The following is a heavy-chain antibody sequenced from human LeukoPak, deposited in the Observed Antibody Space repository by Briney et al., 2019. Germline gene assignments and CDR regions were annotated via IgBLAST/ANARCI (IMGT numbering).Heavy chain of an antibody. J-gene: IGHJ3*01. V-gene: IGHV1-2*02. CDR1: GYTFTDYY. CDR3: AREFRTTIWSYDAFDL. D-gene: IGHD1/OR15-1a*01. Sequence: ASVKVSCKASGYTFTDYYLHWVRQAPGQGLECVGWINPTSGRTNYAQKFHDRVTLARDTSNNTSYMELTRLTSDDTAVYFCAREFRTTIWSYDAFDLWGQGTMVTVSS. CDR2: INPTSGRT.